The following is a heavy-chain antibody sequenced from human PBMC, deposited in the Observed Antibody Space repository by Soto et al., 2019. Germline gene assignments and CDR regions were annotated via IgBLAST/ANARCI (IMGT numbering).Heavy chain of an antibody. J-gene: IGHJ3*02. CDR2: IKSKTDGGTT. CDR1: GFTFSNAW. D-gene: IGHD3-16*02. CDR3: TIRHFLYDYIWGSYPDDAFDI. Sequence: EVQLVESGGGLVKPGGSLRLSCAASGFTFSNAWMSWVRQAPGKGLEWVGRIKSKTDGGTTDYAAPVKGRFTISRDDSKNTLYLQMNSLKTEDTAVYYCTIRHFLYDYIWGSYPDDAFDIWGQGTMVTVSS. V-gene: IGHV3-15*01.